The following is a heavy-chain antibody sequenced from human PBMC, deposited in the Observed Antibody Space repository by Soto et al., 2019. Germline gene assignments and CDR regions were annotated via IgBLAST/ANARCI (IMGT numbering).Heavy chain of an antibody. CDR1: GYTFTSYY. Sequence: ASVKVSCKASGYTFTSYYMHWVRQAPGQGLEWMGIINPSGGSTSYAQKFQGRVTMTRDTSTSTVYMELSSLRSEDTAVYYCARVSQVDIVATIRYFDYWVQGTLVTVGS. CDR3: ARVSQVDIVATIRYFDY. D-gene: IGHD5-12*01. V-gene: IGHV1-46*03. J-gene: IGHJ4*02. CDR2: INPSGGST.